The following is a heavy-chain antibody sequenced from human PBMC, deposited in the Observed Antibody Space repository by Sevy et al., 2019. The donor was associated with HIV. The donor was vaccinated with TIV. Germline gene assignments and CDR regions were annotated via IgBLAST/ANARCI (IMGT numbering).Heavy chain of an antibody. J-gene: IGHJ4*02. V-gene: IGHV3-7*01. CDR2: IKQDGSEK. CDR1: GFTFSSFW. Sequence: GGSLRLSCAASGFTFSSFWMHWVRQAPGKGLEWVVNIKQDGSEKYYVHSVKGRFTISRDNAKNSLYLQMNSLRAEDTAVYYCAREIGGGNSFWGQGTLVTVS. CDR3: AREIGGGNSF. D-gene: IGHD1-1*01.